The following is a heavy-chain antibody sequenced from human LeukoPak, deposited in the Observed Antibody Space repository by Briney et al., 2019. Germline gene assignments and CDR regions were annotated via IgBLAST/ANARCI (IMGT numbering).Heavy chain of an antibody. CDR1: GFTFSIND. CDR3: ARGGKTAMADY. D-gene: IGHD5-18*01. Sequence: GGSLRLSCTASGFTFSINDMHWVRQATGKGLEWVSGVGTVGDKYYADSVKGRFIISREDAKNSVYLEMNSLRAGDTAVYYCARGGKTAMADYWGQGTLVTVSS. CDR2: VGTVGDK. J-gene: IGHJ4*02. V-gene: IGHV3-13*01.